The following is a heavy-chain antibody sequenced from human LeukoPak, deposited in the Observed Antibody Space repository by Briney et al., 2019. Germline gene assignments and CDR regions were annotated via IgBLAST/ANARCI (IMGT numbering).Heavy chain of an antibody. J-gene: IGHJ4*02. CDR2: IYSGGST. Sequence: GGSLRLSCAASGFTVSSNYMSWVRQAPGKGLEWVSVIYSGGSTYYADSVKGRFTISRDNSKNTLYLQMNSLRAEDTAVYYCARAAPDSGYCSGGSCFDYWGRGTLVTVSS. V-gene: IGHV3-53*01. D-gene: IGHD2-15*01. CDR1: GFTVSSNY. CDR3: ARAAPDSGYCSGGSCFDY.